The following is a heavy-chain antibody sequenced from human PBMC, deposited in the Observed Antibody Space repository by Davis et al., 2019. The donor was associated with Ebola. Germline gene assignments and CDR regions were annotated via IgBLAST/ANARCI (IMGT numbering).Heavy chain of an antibody. J-gene: IGHJ4*02. Sequence: GGSLRLSCAASGFTFSAYYMSWIRQAPGKGLEWVSYISSSGSTIYYADSVKGRFTISRDNAKNSLYLQMNSLRAEDTAVYYCARGGSVLLWFRELLSLDYWGQGTLVTVSS. D-gene: IGHD3-10*01. CDR1: GFTFSAYY. CDR2: ISSSGSTI. V-gene: IGHV3-11*01. CDR3: ARGGSVLLWFRELLSLDY.